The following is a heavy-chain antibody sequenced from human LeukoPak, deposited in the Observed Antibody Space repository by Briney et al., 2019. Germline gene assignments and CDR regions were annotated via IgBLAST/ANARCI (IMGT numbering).Heavy chain of an antibody. CDR1: GFTFSSYA. J-gene: IGHJ4*02. CDR3: AKDTILLWFGGLKGRDPYFDY. D-gene: IGHD3-10*01. Sequence: GGSLRLSCAASGFTFSSYAMHWVRQAPGKGLEWVAVISYDGSNKYYADSVKGRFTISRDNSKNTLYLQMNSLRAEDTAVYYCAKDTILLWFGGLKGRDPYFDYWGQGTLVTVSS. V-gene: IGHV3-30-3*01. CDR2: ISYDGSNK.